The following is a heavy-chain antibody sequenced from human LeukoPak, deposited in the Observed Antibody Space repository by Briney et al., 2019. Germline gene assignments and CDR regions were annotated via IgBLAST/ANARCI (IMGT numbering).Heavy chain of an antibody. V-gene: IGHV4-39*01. J-gene: IGHJ4*02. D-gene: IGHD5-24*01. Sequence: PSETLSLTCTVSGGSISSSSYYWGWIRQPPGKGLEWIGSIYYSGSTYYNPSLKSRVTISVDTSKNQFSLKLSSVTAADTAVYYCARLGGYNYWAEYDYFDYWGQGTLVTVSS. CDR3: ARLGGYNYWAEYDYFDY. CDR2: IYYSGST. CDR1: GGSISSSSYY.